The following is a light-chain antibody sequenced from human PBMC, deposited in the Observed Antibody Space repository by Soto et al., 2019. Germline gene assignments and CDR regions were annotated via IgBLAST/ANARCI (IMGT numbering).Light chain of an antibody. CDR3: SSFTTANTWV. J-gene: IGLJ3*02. V-gene: IGLV2-14*01. Sequence: QSVLTQPASVSGSPGQSITISCTGTSSDVGSNNFVSWFQQHPGQAPKLMIYEVTNRPSGVSYRFSGSKSGNTASLTISGLQAEDEADYYCSSFTTANTWVFGGGTKLTVL. CDR2: EVT. CDR1: SSDVGSNNF.